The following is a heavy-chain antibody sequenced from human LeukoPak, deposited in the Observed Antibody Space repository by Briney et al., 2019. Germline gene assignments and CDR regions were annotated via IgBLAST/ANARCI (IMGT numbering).Heavy chain of an antibody. CDR1: AYIFIDYY. J-gene: IGHJ4*02. Sequence: ASVKVSCKASAYIFIDYYIHWVQQAPGKGLEWMGRVDPEDGEAIYAEKFQDRVTLSADTSTDTSYMELSCLRAEDTAVYYCSVSMSTVDYWGQGTLVTVSS. D-gene: IGHD2/OR15-2a*01. CDR2: VDPEDGEA. V-gene: IGHV1-69-2*01. CDR3: SVSMSTVDY.